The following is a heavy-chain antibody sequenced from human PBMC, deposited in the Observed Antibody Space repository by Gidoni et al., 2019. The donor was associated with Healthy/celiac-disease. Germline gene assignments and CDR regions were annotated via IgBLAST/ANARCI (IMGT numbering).Heavy chain of an antibody. CDR2: ISGSGGST. D-gene: IGHD3-22*01. CDR1: GFTFSSYA. Sequence: EVQLLVSGRGLVQPGGSLRLSCAASGFTFSSYAMSWVRQAPGKGLEWVSAISGSGGSTYYADSVKGRFTISRDNSKNTLYLQMNSLRAEDTAVYYCAKDLDDSSGYYPIDYWGQGTLVTVSS. V-gene: IGHV3-23*01. J-gene: IGHJ4*02. CDR3: AKDLDDSSGYYPIDY.